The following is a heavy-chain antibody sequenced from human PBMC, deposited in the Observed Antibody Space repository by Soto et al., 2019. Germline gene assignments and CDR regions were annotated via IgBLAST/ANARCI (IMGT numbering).Heavy chain of an antibody. V-gene: IGHV1-69*13. Sequence: SVKVSCKASGGTFSRHAINWVRQAPGHGLQWMGGIVPLFGTANYAQKFQGRVTITADESTSTAHMELRSLRSEDTAVYYCARDYGHDCSGGNCYFYFWGQGTLVTV. CDR2: IVPLFGTA. D-gene: IGHD2-15*01. CDR1: GGTFSRHA. J-gene: IGHJ4*02. CDR3: ARDYGHDCSGGNCYFYF.